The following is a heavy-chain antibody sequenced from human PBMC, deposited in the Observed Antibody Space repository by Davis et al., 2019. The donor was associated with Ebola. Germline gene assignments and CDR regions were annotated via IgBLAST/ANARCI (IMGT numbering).Heavy chain of an antibody. CDR3: AREYGGNFDY. Sequence: AASVKVSCKASGYTFTSYDINWVRQAPGQGLEWMGWINPNSGGTNYAQKFQGWVTMTRDTSISTAYMELSRLRSDDTAVYYCAREYGGNFDYWGQGTLVTVSS. D-gene: IGHD4-23*01. J-gene: IGHJ4*02. CDR1: GYTFTSYD. CDR2: INPNSGGT. V-gene: IGHV1-2*04.